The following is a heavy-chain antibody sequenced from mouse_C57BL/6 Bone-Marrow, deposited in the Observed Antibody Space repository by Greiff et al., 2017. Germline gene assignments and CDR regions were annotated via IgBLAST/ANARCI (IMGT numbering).Heavy chain of an antibody. CDR3: ARPYYGRRYWYFDV. D-gene: IGHD1-1*01. CDR2: ILPGSGST. Sequence: QVQLKQSGAELMKPGASVKLSCKASGYTFTSYWIEWVKQRPGHGLEWIGEILPGSGSTNYNEKFKGKATFTADTSSNTAYMQLSSLTTEDSAIYSCARPYYGRRYWYFDVWGTGTTVTVSS. J-gene: IGHJ1*03. CDR1: GYTFTSYW. V-gene: IGHV1-9*01.